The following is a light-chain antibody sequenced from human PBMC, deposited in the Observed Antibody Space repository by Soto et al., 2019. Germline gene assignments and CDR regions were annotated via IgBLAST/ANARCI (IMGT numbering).Light chain of an antibody. CDR3: QLYSRSPRQIT. J-gene: IGKJ5*01. V-gene: IGKV3-11*01. CDR1: QSVRSY. CDR2: DAS. Sequence: ESMLPQSPATLSLSPGERATLSCRASQSVRSYLAWYQQKPGQAPRLLIYDASNRAPGIPARFSGSGSGTDCTLTISRLEPEDFAVYYCQLYSRSPRQITFGQGTRLEI.